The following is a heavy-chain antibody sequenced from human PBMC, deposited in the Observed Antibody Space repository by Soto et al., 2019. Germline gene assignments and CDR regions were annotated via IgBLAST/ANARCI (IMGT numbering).Heavy chain of an antibody. D-gene: IGHD3-3*01. J-gene: IGHJ6*02. CDR1: GGYFSGYY. CDR3: ARGGGGITIFGVVIQAPYGMDV. Sequence: PSETLSLACAFYGGYFSGYYWNGIRQPAGKGLDVIGEINHSGSTNYNPSLKSRVTISVDTSKNQFSLKLSSVTAADTAVYYCARGGGGITIFGVVIQAPYGMDVWGQGTTGTVSS. V-gene: IGHV4-34*01. CDR2: INHSGST.